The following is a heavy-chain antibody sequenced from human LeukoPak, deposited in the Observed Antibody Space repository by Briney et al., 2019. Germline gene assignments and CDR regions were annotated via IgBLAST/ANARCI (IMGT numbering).Heavy chain of an antibody. V-gene: IGHV4-34*01. D-gene: IGHD2-2*01. CDR3: ASYWGGYCSSTSGYREGFDY. Sequence: PSESLSHTCAVYGGSFSGYYWSWIRQPPGKGVGWSGEINHSGSTNYNPSLKSRVTISVDASKNQFSLKLSSVTAADTAVYYCASYWGGYCSSTSGYREGFDYWGQGTLVTVSS. CDR1: GGSFSGYY. J-gene: IGHJ4*02. CDR2: INHSGST.